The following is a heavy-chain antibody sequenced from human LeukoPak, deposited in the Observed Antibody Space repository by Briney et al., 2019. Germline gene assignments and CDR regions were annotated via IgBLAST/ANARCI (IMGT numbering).Heavy chain of an antibody. CDR1: GFTFSAYG. Sequence: GGSLRLSCAASGFTFSAYGMHWVRPAPGKGLEWVAVISYDGNTKYYADSVKGRFTISRDNSKDTLYLQMNSLRAEDTAVYYCAKRVDYGSSWYYFDYWGQGTLVTVSS. V-gene: IGHV3-30*18. D-gene: IGHD6-13*01. CDR3: AKRVDYGSSWYYFDY. J-gene: IGHJ4*02. CDR2: ISYDGNTK.